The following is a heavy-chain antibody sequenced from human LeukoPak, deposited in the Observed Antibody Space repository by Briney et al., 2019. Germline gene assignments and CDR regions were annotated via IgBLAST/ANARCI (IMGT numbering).Heavy chain of an antibody. Sequence: QPGGSLRLSCAASGFTFSSYWMSWVRQAPGKGLEWVANIKEDGSGKYYVDSVKGRFTISRDNAKNSLYLQMNSLRAEDTAVYYCASHTYYYDSSGYLFDYWGQGTLVTVSS. CDR2: IKEDGSGK. V-gene: IGHV3-7*01. CDR3: ASHTYYYDSSGYLFDY. D-gene: IGHD3-22*01. J-gene: IGHJ4*02. CDR1: GFTFSSYW.